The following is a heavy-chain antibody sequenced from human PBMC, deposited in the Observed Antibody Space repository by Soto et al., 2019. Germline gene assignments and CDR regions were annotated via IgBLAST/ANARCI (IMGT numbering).Heavy chain of an antibody. CDR3: ARATIFGVVISSLYY. J-gene: IGHJ4*02. D-gene: IGHD3-3*01. CDR2: ISYDGSNK. V-gene: IGHV3-30-3*01. CDR1: GFTFSSYA. Sequence: PGGSLRLSCAASGFTFSSYAMHWVRQAPGKGLEWVAVISYDGSNKYYADSVKGRFTISRDNSKNTLYLQMNSLRAEDTAVYYCARATIFGVVISSLYYWGQGPLVTVSS.